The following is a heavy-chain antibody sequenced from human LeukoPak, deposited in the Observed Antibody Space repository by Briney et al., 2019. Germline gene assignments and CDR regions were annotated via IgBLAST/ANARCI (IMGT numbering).Heavy chain of an antibody. D-gene: IGHD3-10*01. V-gene: IGHV1-69*13. CDR1: GGTFSSYA. CDR2: IIPIFGTA. Sequence: ASVKVSCKASGGTFSSYAISWVRQAPGQGLEWMGGIIPIFGTANYAQKFQGRVTITADESTSTAYMELSSLRSEDTAVYYCARAPLLVRGVINYYYYMDVWGKGTTVTISS. J-gene: IGHJ6*03. CDR3: ARAPLLVRGVINYYYYMDV.